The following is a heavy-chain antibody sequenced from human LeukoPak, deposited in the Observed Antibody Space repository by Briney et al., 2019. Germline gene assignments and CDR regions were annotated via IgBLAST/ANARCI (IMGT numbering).Heavy chain of an antibody. CDR3: ARGHLRDAFDI. J-gene: IGHJ3*02. CDR2: IYYGGST. Sequence: SETLSLTCTVSGGSISSNTYYWDWIRQPPGKGLECIGSIYYGGSTYYNPSLKSRVIISVDTSKNQFSLKLSSVTAADTAVYYCARGHLRDAFDIWGQGTMVTVSS. V-gene: IGHV4-39*01. CDR1: GGSISSNTYY.